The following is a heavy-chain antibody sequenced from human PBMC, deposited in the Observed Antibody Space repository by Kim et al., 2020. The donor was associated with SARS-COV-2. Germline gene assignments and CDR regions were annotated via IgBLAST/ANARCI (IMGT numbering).Heavy chain of an antibody. V-gene: IGHV3-53*01. D-gene: IGHD6-13*01. J-gene: IGHJ6*02. CDR3: AWGYSSIAYYYYGMDV. Sequence: SVKGRFTISRDNSKNTLCLQMNSLSAEDTAVYYCAWGYSSIAYYYYGMDVWGQGTTVTVSS.